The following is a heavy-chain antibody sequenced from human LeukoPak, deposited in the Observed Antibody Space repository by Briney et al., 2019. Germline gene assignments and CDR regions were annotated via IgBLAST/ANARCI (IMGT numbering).Heavy chain of an antibody. J-gene: IGHJ3*02. V-gene: IGHV4-59*01. CDR2: IYYNGNT. D-gene: IGHD3-3*01. Sequence: SSETLSLTCAVSGGSITNYYWSWIRQSPGKGLEWIGFIYYNGNTNYNPSLKSRVTISVDTSKNQFSLKLTSMTAADTAVYYCARESVEWFTAFGIWGQGTMVTVSS. CDR1: GGSITNYY. CDR3: ARESVEWFTAFGI.